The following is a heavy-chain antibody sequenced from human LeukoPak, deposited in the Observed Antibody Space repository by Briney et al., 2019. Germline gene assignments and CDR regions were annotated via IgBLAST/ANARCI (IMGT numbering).Heavy chain of an antibody. V-gene: IGHV5-51*01. CDR2: IYPGDSDT. CDR1: GYSFTTYW. CDR3: ARRSYYYDSSGYYSLFDY. J-gene: IGHJ4*02. D-gene: IGHD3-22*01. Sequence: GESLKISCKGSGYSFTTYWIGWVRQMPGKGLEWMGIIYPGDSDTRYSPSFQGQVTISADKSISTAYLQWSSLKASDTAMYYCARRSYYYDSSGYYSLFDYWGQGTLVTVSS.